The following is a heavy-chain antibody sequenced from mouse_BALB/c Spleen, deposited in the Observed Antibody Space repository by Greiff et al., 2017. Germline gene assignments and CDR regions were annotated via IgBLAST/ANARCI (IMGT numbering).Heavy chain of an antibody. D-gene: IGHD2-4*01. V-gene: IGHV1-7*01. J-gene: IGHJ2*01. Sequence: QVQLQQSGAELVKPGTSVKLSCKASGYTFTSYWMHWVKQRPGQGLEWIGYINPSTGYTEYNQKFKDKATLTADKSSSTAYMQLSSLTSEDSAVYYCARGGLRPFDDWGQGTTLTVSA. CDR3: ARGGLRPFDD. CDR2: INPSTGYT. CDR1: GYTFTSYW.